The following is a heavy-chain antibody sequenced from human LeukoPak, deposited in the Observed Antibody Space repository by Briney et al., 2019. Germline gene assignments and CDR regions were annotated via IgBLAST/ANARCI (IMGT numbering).Heavy chain of an antibody. CDR1: GYTFTGYY. V-gene: IGHV1-2*02. J-gene: IGHJ4*02. CDR2: INPNSGGT. Sequence: GASVKVSCKASGYTFTGYYMHWVRQAPGQGLEWMGWINPNSGGTNYAQKFQGRVTMTRDTSISTAYMELSRLRSDDTAVYYCERDSGPYYGDYDRCLDYWGQGTLVTVSS. CDR3: ERDSGPYYGDYDRCLDY. D-gene: IGHD4-17*01.